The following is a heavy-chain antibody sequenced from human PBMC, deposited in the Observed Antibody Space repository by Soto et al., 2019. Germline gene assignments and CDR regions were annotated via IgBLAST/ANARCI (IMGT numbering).Heavy chain of an antibody. D-gene: IGHD7-27*01. V-gene: IGHV4-59*01. J-gene: IGHJ3*02. CDR1: GGSISGYY. Sequence: QVQPQESGPGLVKPSETLSLTCTVSGGSISGYYWSWIRQPPGKGLEWIGWVYYSGSTNYNPSLKSRVTISXXTSKNQFSLKLSSVTAADTAVYYCARDWGHDAFDIWGRGTMVTVSS. CDR2: VYYSGST. CDR3: ARDWGHDAFDI.